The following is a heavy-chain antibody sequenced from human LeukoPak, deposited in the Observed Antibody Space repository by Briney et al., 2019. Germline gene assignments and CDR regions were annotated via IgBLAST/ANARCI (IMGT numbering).Heavy chain of an antibody. Sequence: GGSLRLSCAASGFTFSDYYMSWIRQAPGKGLEWVSYISSSGSTIYYADSVKGRFTISRDNANNSLFLQMNSLRAEDTAIYYCAKEYTGTFSPFPSYFDNWGQGTLVTVSS. D-gene: IGHD1-26*01. J-gene: IGHJ4*02. CDR3: AKEYTGTFSPFPSYFDN. CDR2: ISSSGSTI. V-gene: IGHV3-11*01. CDR1: GFTFSDYY.